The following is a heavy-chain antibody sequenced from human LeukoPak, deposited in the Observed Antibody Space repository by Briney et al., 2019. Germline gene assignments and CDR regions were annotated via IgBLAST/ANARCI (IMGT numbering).Heavy chain of an antibody. CDR3: ARRSSDWHNWFDP. Sequence: PSETLSLTCSVSGGSVSSRSHYWGWIRQPPGKGLEWIGSMHYRGTTYYNPSLRSRVTLSVDTSKSQFSLRLSSVTAADTALHYCARRSSDWHNWFDPWGRGILVIVSS. J-gene: IGHJ5*02. D-gene: IGHD2-21*02. V-gene: IGHV4-39*01. CDR1: GGSVSSRSHY. CDR2: MHYRGTT.